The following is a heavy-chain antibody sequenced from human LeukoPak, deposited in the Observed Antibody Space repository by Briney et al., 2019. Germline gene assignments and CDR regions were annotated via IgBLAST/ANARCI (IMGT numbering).Heavy chain of an antibody. CDR2: ISWNSGSI. V-gene: IGHV3-9*01. J-gene: IGHJ3*02. D-gene: IGHD2-2*01. Sequence: LGGSLRLSCAASGFTFDDYAMHWVRQAPGKGLEWVSGISWNSGSIGYADSVKGRFTISRDNSKNTLYLQMNSLRAEDTAVYYCAKREVYCSSTSCQPYAFDIWGQGTMVTVSS. CDR1: GFTFDDYA. CDR3: AKREVYCSSTSCQPYAFDI.